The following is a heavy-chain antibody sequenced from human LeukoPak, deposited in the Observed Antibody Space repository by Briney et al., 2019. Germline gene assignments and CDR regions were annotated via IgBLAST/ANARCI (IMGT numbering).Heavy chain of an antibody. CDR1: GFTFSSYG. CDR3: GAVEGSGSQGYFDY. V-gene: IGHV3-30*02. CDR2: IRYDGSNK. Sequence: TGGSLRLSCAASGFTFSSYGMHWVRQAPGKGLEWVAFIRYDGSNKYYADSVKGRFTISRDNSKNTLYLQMNSLRVEDTAVYYCGAVEGSGSQGYFDYWGQGTLVTVSS. D-gene: IGHD3-10*01. J-gene: IGHJ4*02.